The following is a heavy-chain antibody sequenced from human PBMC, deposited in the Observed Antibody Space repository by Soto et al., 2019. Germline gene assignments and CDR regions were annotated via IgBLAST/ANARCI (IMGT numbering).Heavy chain of an antibody. CDR3: AAPPRY. V-gene: IGHV4-59*08. CDR1: GGSFSPNY. Sequence: SETLSLTCTFSGGSFSPNYGSWIRQPPGKGLEWVGYIYYAGSTSYNPSLKSRVTISLDTSKSQFSLSLSSVTAVDTAVYYCAAPPRYWGQGTLVSVS. J-gene: IGHJ4*02. D-gene: IGHD6-6*01. CDR2: IYYAGST.